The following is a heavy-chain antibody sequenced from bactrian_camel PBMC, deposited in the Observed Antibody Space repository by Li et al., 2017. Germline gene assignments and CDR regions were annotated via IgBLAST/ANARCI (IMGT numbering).Heavy chain of an antibody. J-gene: IGHJ4*01. V-gene: IGHV3S31*01. D-gene: IGHD1*01. CDR1: GDPIC. CDR2: IDSDGSIT. Sequence: VQLVESGGGSVQAGGSLRLSCAYRGDPICMGWFRQAAGKESEGVAAIDSDGSITYANSVKGRFTASKDRAANTLTLQMDSLKPEDTAIYYCGTTNAGIEPYRCGAWHLEWPYAHWGQGTQVTVS. CDR3: GTTNAGIEPYRCGAWHLEWPYAH.